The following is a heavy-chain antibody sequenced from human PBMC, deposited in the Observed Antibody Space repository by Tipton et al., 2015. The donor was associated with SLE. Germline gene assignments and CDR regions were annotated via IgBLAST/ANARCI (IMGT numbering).Heavy chain of an antibody. J-gene: IGHJ4*02. CDR1: GDSINNFY. Sequence: TLSLTCTVSGDSINNFYWNWIRQPPGKGLEWIGYIYHDGSPYYNPSLKSRVTISVDRSKNQFSLNLRSVTAADTAVYYCARQGDLYTPFDYWGQGTLVTLSS. D-gene: IGHD3-16*01. CDR3: ARQGDLYTPFDY. CDR2: IYHDGSP. V-gene: IGHV4-59*01.